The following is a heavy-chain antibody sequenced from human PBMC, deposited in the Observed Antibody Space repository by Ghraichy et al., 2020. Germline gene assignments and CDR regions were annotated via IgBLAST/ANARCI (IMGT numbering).Heavy chain of an antibody. CDR1: GFTFSSYG. J-gene: IGHJ6*02. Sequence: GGSLRLSCAASGFTFSSYGMHWVRQAPGKGLEWVAVIWYDGSNKYYADSVKGRFTISRDNSKNTLYLQMNSLRAEDTAVYYCARDPLYYYDSSGYYDYYYYGMDVWGQGTTVTVSS. CDR2: IWYDGSNK. D-gene: IGHD3-22*01. V-gene: IGHV3-33*01. CDR3: ARDPLYYYDSSGYYDYYYYGMDV.